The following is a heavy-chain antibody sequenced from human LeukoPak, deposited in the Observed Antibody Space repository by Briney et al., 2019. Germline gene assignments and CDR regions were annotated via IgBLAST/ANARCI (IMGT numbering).Heavy chain of an antibody. Sequence: GGSLRLSCAVSGFSFSSYWMTWVRQAPGKGLEWVANIKQDGSDKYYVDSVKGRFTISRDNAKYSLYLQMNSLRAEDTALYYCARVHANDALDYWGQGTLVTVSP. CDR3: ARVHANDALDY. CDR1: GFSFSSYW. D-gene: IGHD1-1*01. J-gene: IGHJ4*02. CDR2: IKQDGSDK. V-gene: IGHV3-7*03.